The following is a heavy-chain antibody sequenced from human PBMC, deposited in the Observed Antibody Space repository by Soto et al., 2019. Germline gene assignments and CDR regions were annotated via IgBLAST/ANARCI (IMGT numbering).Heavy chain of an antibody. CDR1: GFTFDDYA. J-gene: IGHJ6*02. Sequence: SLKISCAASGFTFDDYAMHWVRQAPGKGLEWVSGISWNSGSIGYADSVKGRFTISRDNAKNSLYLQMNSLRAEDTALYYCAKDLTVDHYYYYGMDVWGQGTTVTVSS. V-gene: IGHV3-9*01. CDR2: ISWNSGSI. CDR3: AKDLTVDHYYYYGMDV. D-gene: IGHD2-15*01.